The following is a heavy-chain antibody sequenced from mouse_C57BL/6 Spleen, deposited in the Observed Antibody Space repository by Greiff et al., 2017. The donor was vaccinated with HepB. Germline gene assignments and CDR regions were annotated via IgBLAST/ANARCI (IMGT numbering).Heavy chain of an antibody. CDR2: IYPRSGNT. CDR3: ARRFVTTVVAPYLYFDV. CDR1: GYTFTSYG. V-gene: IGHV1-81*01. D-gene: IGHD1-1*01. J-gene: IGHJ1*03. Sequence: QVQLQQSGAELARPGASVKLSCKASGYTFTSYGISWVKQRTGQGLEWIGEIYPRSGNTYYNEKFKGKATLTADKSSSTAYMELRSLTSEDSAVYFCARRFVTTVVAPYLYFDVWGTGTTVTVSS.